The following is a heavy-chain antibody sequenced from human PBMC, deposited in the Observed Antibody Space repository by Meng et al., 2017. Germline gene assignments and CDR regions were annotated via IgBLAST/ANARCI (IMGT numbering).Heavy chain of an antibody. J-gene: IGHJ4*02. D-gene: IGHD5-18*01. V-gene: IGHV4-34*01. CDR2: INHSGST. CDR1: GGSFSGYY. CDR3: ASSGYSYGYRFDY. Sequence: QLQQWGAVLLRPSETLSLTCAVYGGSFSGYYWSWIRQPPGKGLEWIGEINHSGSTNYNPSPKSRVTISVDTSKNQFSLKLSSVTAADTAVYYCASSGYSYGYRFDYWGQGTLVTVSS.